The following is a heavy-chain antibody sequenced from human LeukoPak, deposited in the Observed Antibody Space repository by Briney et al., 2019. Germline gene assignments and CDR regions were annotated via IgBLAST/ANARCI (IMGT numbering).Heavy chain of an antibody. CDR1: GFTFSSYG. D-gene: IGHD6-19*01. CDR3: AKDAATQWLAGQMADY. V-gene: IGHV3-30*18. CDR2: ISYDGSNK. J-gene: IGHJ4*02. Sequence: GGSLRLSCAASGFTFSSYGMHWVRQAPGKGLEWVAVISYDGSNKYYADSVKGRFTISRDNSRNTLYLQMNSLRAEDTAVYYCAKDAATQWLAGQMADYWGQGTLVTVSS.